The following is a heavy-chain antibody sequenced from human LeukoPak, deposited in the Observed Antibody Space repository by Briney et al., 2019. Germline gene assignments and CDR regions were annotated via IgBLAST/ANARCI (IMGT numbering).Heavy chain of an antibody. J-gene: IGHJ6*02. CDR2: ISYDGSNK. V-gene: IGHV3-30*18. D-gene: IGHD6-19*01. CDR3: AKDLLRAVAVSSYYYYGVDV. CDR1: GFTFSSYG. Sequence: PGGSLRLSCAASGFTFSSYGMHWVRQAPGKGLEWVAVISYDGSNKYYADSVKGRFTISRDNSKNTLYLQMNSLRAEDTAVYYCAKDLLRAVAVSSYYYYGVDVWGQGTTVTVSS.